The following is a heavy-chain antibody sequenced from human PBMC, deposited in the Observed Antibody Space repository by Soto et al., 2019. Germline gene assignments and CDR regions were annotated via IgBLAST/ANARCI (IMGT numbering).Heavy chain of an antibody. J-gene: IGHJ3*02. D-gene: IGHD6-19*01. Sequence: GASVKVSCKASGYTFTSYGISWVRQAPGQGLEWMGCINAGNDNTKYSQIFQGRVTITADKSTSTAYMELSSLRSEDTAVYYCATYSSGWYFDWAFDIWGQGTMVTVSS. CDR2: INAGNDNT. CDR3: ATYSSGWYFDWAFDI. CDR1: GYTFTSYG. V-gene: IGHV1-18*01.